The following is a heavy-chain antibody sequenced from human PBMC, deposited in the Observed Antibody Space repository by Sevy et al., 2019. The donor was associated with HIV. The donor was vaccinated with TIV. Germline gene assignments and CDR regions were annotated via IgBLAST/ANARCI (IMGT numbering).Heavy chain of an antibody. J-gene: IGHJ4*01. D-gene: IGHD3-10*01. CDR3: ARDEGGSGSYYNFY. V-gene: IGHV3-53*01. Sequence: GGSLRLSCAASGFTVSSNYMSWLRQAPGKGLEWVSVIYSSGSTYYADSVKGRFTISRDNSKNTLYLQMNSLRAEDTAVYYCARDEGGSGSYYNFYWGQGTLVTVSS. CDR1: GFTVSSNY. CDR2: IYSSGST.